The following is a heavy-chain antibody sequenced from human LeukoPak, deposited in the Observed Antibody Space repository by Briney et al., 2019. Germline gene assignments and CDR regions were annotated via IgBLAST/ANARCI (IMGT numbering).Heavy chain of an antibody. D-gene: IGHD2-15*01. CDR1: AFTFSSYW. V-gene: IGHV3-74*01. CDR2: IIGDERST. CDR3: ARCHLSTVRISATGDAFEI. Sequence: GASLRLSCAASAFTFSSYWMDWVRHAPGKGLVWVSRIIGDERSTTYTDSVKGRFTSSRDNARNTLYLQMNSLRVDDTAVYYCARCHLSTVRISATGDAFEIWGQGTKVTVSS. J-gene: IGHJ3*02.